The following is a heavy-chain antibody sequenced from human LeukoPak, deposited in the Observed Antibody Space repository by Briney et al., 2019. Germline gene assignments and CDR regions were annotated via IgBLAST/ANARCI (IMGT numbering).Heavy chain of an antibody. Sequence: ASVKVSCKASGYTFTGYYMHWVRQAPGQGLEWMGWINPNSGGTNYAQKFQGRVTITRDTSASTAYMELSSLRSEDTAVYYCARDRAAYCGGDCYSRQLGFDYWGQGTLVTVSS. J-gene: IGHJ4*02. CDR3: ARDRAAYCGGDCYSRQLGFDY. CDR1: GYTFTGYY. D-gene: IGHD2-21*02. V-gene: IGHV1-2*02. CDR2: INPNSGGT.